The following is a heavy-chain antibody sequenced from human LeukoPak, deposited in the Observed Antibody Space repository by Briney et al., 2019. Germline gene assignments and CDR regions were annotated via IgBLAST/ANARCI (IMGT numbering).Heavy chain of an antibody. CDR3: ARQYGYDSSGYYFGY. V-gene: IGHV4-59*08. CDR2: IYYSGST. CDR1: SGSIRNYH. J-gene: IGHJ4*02. Sequence: SETLSLICTVSSGSIRNYHWSWIWQPPGKGLEWVGYIYYSGSTNYNPSLESRVTISVDMSKNQFSLKLSSVTAADTAVYYCARQYGYDSSGYYFGYWGQGTLVTVSS. D-gene: IGHD3-22*01.